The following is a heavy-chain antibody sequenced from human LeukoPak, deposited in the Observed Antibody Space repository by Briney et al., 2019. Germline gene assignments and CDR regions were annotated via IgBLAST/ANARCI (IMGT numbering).Heavy chain of an antibody. CDR3: ARQRHGGSYYKVDYYYYMDV. Sequence: GESLKISCKGSGYSFTSYWIGWVRQMPGKGLEWIGIIYPGDSDTRYSPSFQGQVTISADKSISTAYLQWSSLKASDTAMYYCARQRHGGSYYKVDYYYYMDVWGKGTTVTVSS. V-gene: IGHV5-51*01. CDR1: GYSFTSYW. J-gene: IGHJ6*03. CDR2: IYPGDSDT. D-gene: IGHD1-26*01.